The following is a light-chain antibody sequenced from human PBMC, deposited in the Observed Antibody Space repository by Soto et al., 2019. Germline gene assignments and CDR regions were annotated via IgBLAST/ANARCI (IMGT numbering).Light chain of an antibody. CDR3: QSYDNTYVI. Sequence: NFMLTQPHSVSESPGKTVTISCTRNSGSIASKYVQWYQQRPGSSPTIVIYEDDQRPSGVPDRFYGFIDYSSNSASLTISRLKTDDEADYYCQSYDNTYVIFGGGTKLTVL. CDR1: SGSIASKY. J-gene: IGLJ2*01. V-gene: IGLV6-57*01. CDR2: EDD.